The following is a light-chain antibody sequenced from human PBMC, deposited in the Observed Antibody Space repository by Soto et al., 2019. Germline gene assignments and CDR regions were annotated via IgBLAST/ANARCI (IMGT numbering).Light chain of an antibody. V-gene: IGKV4-1*01. Sequence: DIVMTQSPDSLAVSLGERATINCKSSQSVLYSSNNKNYLAWYKQKPGQPPKLLLYWAFTRESGVPGRFSGSGSGTDFTLTISSLQAEDVAVYYCQQYYSTPPWTFGQGTKVEIK. CDR2: WAF. CDR3: QQYYSTPPWT. J-gene: IGKJ1*01. CDR1: QSVLYSSNNKNY.